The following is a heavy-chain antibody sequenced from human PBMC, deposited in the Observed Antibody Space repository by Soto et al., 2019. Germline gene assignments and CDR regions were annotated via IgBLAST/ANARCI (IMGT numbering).Heavy chain of an antibody. CDR1: GFTFSSYW. Sequence: AGGSLRLSCAASGFTFSSYWMSWVRQAPGKGLEWVANIKQDGSEKYYVDSVKGRFTISRDNAKNSLYLQMNSLRAEDTAVYYCARDDYYDSSGYFGYWGQGTLVTVSS. J-gene: IGHJ4*02. V-gene: IGHV3-7*01. CDR2: IKQDGSEK. D-gene: IGHD3-22*01. CDR3: ARDDYYDSSGYFGY.